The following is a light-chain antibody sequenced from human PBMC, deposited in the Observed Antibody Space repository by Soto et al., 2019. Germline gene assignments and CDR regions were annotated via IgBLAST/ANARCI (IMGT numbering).Light chain of an antibody. J-gene: IGKJ1*01. CDR3: QQYRTSPPTWT. CDR2: SSS. CDR1: QRVSSTY. Sequence: ELVLTQSPGTLSLSPGDRATLSCRASQRVSSTYLAWYQQRPGQAPRLLIYSSSSRASGIPDRFSGSGSGTDFTLTISRLEPEDFAVYYCQQYRTSPPTWTFGQGTKVDIK. V-gene: IGKV3-20*01.